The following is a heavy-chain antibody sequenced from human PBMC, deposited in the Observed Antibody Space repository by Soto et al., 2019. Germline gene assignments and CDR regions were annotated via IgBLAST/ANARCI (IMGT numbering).Heavy chain of an antibody. V-gene: IGHV4-31*02. Sequence: KTSETLSLTCTVSGGSISSGGYYWSWIRQHPGKGLEWIGYIYRSGNAFYNPSLKSRVIISVDTSKNQFSLRPRSVTAADTAVYYCAREGDLGAYYFDYWGQGTLVTVSS. D-gene: IGHD3-16*01. CDR3: AREGDLGAYYFDY. CDR1: GGSISSGGYY. CDR2: IYRSGNA. J-gene: IGHJ4*02.